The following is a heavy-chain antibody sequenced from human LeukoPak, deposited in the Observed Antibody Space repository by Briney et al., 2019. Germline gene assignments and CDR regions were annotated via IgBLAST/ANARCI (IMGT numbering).Heavy chain of an antibody. V-gene: IGHV3-23*01. Sequence: GGSLRLSCAASGFTFRNYAVSWVRQASGKGLEWVSAISGSGYSTYYADSVKGRFTISRDNSKNTLYLQMNSLRAEDTALYFCAQWSRYFDYWGQGTLVTVSS. CDR2: ISGSGYST. CDR1: GFTFRNYA. CDR3: AQWSRYFDY. D-gene: IGHD1-26*01. J-gene: IGHJ4*02.